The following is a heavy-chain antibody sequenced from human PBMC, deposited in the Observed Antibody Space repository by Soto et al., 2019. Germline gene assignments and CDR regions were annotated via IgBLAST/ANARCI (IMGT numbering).Heavy chain of an antibody. CDR2: INPDTGDT. CDR1: GFTFTGYY. CDR3: ARGPQLWLPPSDY. D-gene: IGHD5-18*01. Sequence: QMQLVQSGAEMRKPGASVKVSCKTSGFTFTGYYIHWVRQAPGQGLEWMGWINPDTGDTKYAQRFQGRVALTSDTSINTAYMDLSRLRPDDTAVFYCARGPQLWLPPSDYWGQGTLVTVSP. V-gene: IGHV1-2*02. J-gene: IGHJ4*02.